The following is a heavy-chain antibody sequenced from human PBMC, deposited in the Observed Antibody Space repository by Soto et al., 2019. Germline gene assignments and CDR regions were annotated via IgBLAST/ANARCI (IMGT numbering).Heavy chain of an antibody. J-gene: IGHJ6*02. Sequence: QVQLVQSGAEVKKPGSSVKVSCKASGGTFSSYAISWVRQAPGQGLEWMGGIIPIFGTANYAQKFQGRVTTTAGEATSTAYMELSSLRSEDTAVYYCAGRRYGGTSAFGYGIDVWGQGTTVTVSS. CDR1: GGTFSSYA. CDR3: AGRRYGGTSAFGYGIDV. CDR2: IIPIFGTA. V-gene: IGHV1-69*12. D-gene: IGHD1-26*01.